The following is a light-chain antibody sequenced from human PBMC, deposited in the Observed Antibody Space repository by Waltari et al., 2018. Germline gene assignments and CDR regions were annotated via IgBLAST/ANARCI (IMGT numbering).Light chain of an antibody. V-gene: IGKV1-5*03. CDR2: KAS. Sequence: DIQMTQSPSTLSAPVGDRFPITCRASQSISNWLAWYQQKPGKAPKLLIYKASTLESGVPSGFCGSGSGTECTLTISSLQADDFATYYCQQYNSYSLLSFGGGTKVEIK. CDR3: QQYNSYSLLS. CDR1: QSISNW. J-gene: IGKJ4*01.